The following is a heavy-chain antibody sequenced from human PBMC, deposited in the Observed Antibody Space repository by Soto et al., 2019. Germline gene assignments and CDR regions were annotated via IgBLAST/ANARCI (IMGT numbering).Heavy chain of an antibody. V-gene: IGHV1-18*01. CDR1: GYTFTSYG. Sequence: GASVKVSCKASGYTFTSYGISWVRQAPGQGLEWMGWISAYNGNTNYAQKLQGRVTMTTDTSTSTAYMELRSLRSDDTAVYYCARDYPGQWLVLRGMDVWGQGTTVTVSS. D-gene: IGHD6-19*01. CDR2: ISAYNGNT. J-gene: IGHJ6*02. CDR3: ARDYPGQWLVLRGMDV.